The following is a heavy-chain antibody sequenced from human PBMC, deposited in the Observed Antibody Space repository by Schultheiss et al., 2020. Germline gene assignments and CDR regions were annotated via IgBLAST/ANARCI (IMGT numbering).Heavy chain of an antibody. CDR2: ISGSGGST. CDR1: GFTFSSYA. V-gene: IGHV3-23*01. CDR3: ARGFYSGYDRYYYGMDV. J-gene: IGHJ6*02. Sequence: GGSLRLSCAASGFTFSSYAMSWVRQAPGKGLEWVSAISGSGGSTYYADSVKGRFTISRDNSKNTLYLQMNSLRAEDTAVYYCARGFYSGYDRYYYGMDVWGQGTTVNVSS. D-gene: IGHD5-12*01.